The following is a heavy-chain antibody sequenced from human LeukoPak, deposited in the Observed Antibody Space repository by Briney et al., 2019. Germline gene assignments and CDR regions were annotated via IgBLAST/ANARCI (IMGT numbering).Heavy chain of an antibody. V-gene: IGHV1-18*01. J-gene: IGHJ5*02. D-gene: IGHD3-3*01. CDR2: ISAYNGNT. Sequence: ASVTVSCKASGYTFTSYGISWVRQAPGQGLEWMGWISAYNGNTNYAQKLQGRVTMTTDTSTSTAYMELRSLRSDDTAVYYCAGNDYDFWRGYSFWFDPWGQGTLVTVSS. CDR3: AGNDYDFWRGYSFWFDP. CDR1: GYTFTSYG.